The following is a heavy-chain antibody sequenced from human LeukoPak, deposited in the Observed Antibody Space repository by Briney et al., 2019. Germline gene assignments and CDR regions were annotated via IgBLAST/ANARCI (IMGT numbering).Heavy chain of an antibody. CDR3: AISGSYWAWAH. CDR1: GFTFSSYG. D-gene: IGHD1-26*01. CDR2: ISGSGSST. Sequence: GGSLRLSCAASGFTFSSYGMSWVRQAPGKGLEWVSAISGSGSSTYYAASVKGRFTISRDNSKNTLYLQMNSLRAEDTAVYYCAISGSYWAWAHWGQGTLVTISS. V-gene: IGHV3-23*01. J-gene: IGHJ4*02.